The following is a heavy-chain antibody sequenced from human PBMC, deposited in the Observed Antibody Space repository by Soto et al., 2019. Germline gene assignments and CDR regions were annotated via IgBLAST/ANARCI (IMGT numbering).Heavy chain of an antibody. D-gene: IGHD3-3*01. CDR3: ARVTRFLEWSRTFDY. V-gene: IGHV4-34*01. J-gene: IGHJ4*02. CDR1: VGSCSGYY. CDR2: INHSGST. Sequence: PAESLSLTCAVYVGSCSGYYWSWIRQPPGKGLEWIGEINHSGSTNYNPSLKSRVTISVDTSKNQSSLKLSSVTAADTAVYYCARVTRFLEWSRTFDYWGQGPLVTVSS.